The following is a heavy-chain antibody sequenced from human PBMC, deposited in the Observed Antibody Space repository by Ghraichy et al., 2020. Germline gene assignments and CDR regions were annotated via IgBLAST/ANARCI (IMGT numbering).Heavy chain of an antibody. V-gene: IGHV1-3*01. CDR1: GYTFTSYA. D-gene: IGHD4-11*01. J-gene: IGHJ6*03. CDR2: INAGNGNT. CDR3: ARDLNPRSYSNYVELYYYYMDV. Sequence: ASVKVSCKASGYTFTSYAMHWGRQVPGQRLEWMGWINAGNGNTKYSQKFQGRVTITRDTSASTVYMELSSLRSEDTAVYYCARDLNPRSYSNYVELYYYYMDVWGKGTTVTVSS.